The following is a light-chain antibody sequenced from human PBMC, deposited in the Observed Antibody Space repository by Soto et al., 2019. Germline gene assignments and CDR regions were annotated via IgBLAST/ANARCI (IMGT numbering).Light chain of an antibody. CDR3: HQPSALPVT. Sequence: EIVLTQSPGTLSLSPGERATLSCRASQTISTGLAWYQQKPGQSPRLVIWGASDRATGIPARFSGSGSGTAFILTISSLGPEDFAFYYFHQPSALPVTFGQGTKLEIK. J-gene: IGKJ2*01. CDR2: GAS. V-gene: IGKV3-11*01. CDR1: QTISTG.